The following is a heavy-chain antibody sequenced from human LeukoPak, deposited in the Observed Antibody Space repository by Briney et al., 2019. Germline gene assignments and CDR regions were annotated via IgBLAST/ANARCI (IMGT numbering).Heavy chain of an antibody. V-gene: IGHV3-33*06. CDR1: GFTFSSYG. CDR2: IWYDGSNK. CDR3: AKDFGGWELDVNFDY. J-gene: IGHJ4*02. Sequence: GRSLRLSCAASGFTFSSYGMHWVRQAPGKGLEWVAVIWYDGSNKYYADSVKGRFTISRDNSKNTLYLQMNSLRAEDTAVYYCAKDFGGWELDVNFDYWGQGTLVTVSS. D-gene: IGHD1-26*01.